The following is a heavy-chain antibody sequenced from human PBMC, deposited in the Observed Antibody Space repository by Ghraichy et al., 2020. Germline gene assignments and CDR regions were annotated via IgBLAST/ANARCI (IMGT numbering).Heavy chain of an antibody. D-gene: IGHD3-22*01. V-gene: IGHV3-74*01. CDR3: TRDPGPSITMIVVVPLYGMDV. CDR2: INSDGSST. J-gene: IGHJ6*02. CDR1: GFTFSSYW. Sequence: GGSLRLSCAASGFTFSSYWMHWVRQAPGKGLVWVSRINSDGSSTSYADSVKGRFTISRDNAKNTLSLQMNSLRAEDTAVYYCTRDPGPSITMIVVVPLYGMDVWGQGTTVTVSS.